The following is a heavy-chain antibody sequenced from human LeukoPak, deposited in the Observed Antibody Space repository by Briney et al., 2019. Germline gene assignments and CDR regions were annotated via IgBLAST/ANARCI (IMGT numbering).Heavy chain of an antibody. V-gene: IGHV3-21*01. J-gene: IGHJ5*02. CDR3: ARDFRYSGSYHHWFDP. D-gene: IGHD1-26*01. CDR1: GFTFSAYS. CDR2: MSSSGTDI. Sequence: PGGSLRLSCAASGFTFSAYSINWVRQGPGTGLELVSSMSSSGTDICYADSVKGRCTISRDNAKNSLSLKMNSLRAEDMPVYYCARDFRYSGSYHHWFDPCGQGTLVTVSS.